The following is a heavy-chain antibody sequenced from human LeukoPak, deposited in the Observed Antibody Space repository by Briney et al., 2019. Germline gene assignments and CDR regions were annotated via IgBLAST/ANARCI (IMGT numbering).Heavy chain of an antibody. J-gene: IGHJ4*02. V-gene: IGHV4-39*07. D-gene: IGHD6-13*01. Sequence: SETLSLTCTVSGGSITSSSYYWGWIRQPPGKGLEWIGSIYHSGSTYYNPSLKSRVTISVDTSKNQFSLKLSSVAAADTAVYYCAREEMIAAAVNFDYWGQGTLVTVSS. CDR1: GGSITSSSYY. CDR2: IYHSGST. CDR3: AREEMIAAAVNFDY.